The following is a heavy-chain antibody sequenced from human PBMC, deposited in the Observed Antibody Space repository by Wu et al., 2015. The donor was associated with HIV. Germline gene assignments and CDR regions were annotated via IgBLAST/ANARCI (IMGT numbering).Heavy chain of an antibody. J-gene: IGHJ4*02. CDR1: GYTFTGYY. CDR2: INPNSGGT. CDR3: ARYDSSGYWIGYYFDY. Sequence: QVQLVQSGAEVKKPGASVKVSCKASGYTFTGYYMHWVRQAPGQGLEWMGWINPNSGGTNYAQKFQGRVTMTRDTSISTAYMELSRLRSDDTAVYYCARYDSSGYWIGYYFDYWGQGTLVTVSS. V-gene: IGHV1-2*02. D-gene: IGHD3-22*01.